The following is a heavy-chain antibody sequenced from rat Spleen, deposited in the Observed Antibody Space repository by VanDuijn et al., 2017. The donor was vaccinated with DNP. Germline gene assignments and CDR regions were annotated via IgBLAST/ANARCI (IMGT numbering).Heavy chain of an antibody. CDR3: ARGENNYIYWYFDF. Sequence: EVQLVESGGGLVQPGRSLKLSCAASGFTFSNYYMAWVRQAPTKGLEWVAYISTGGGGTYYRDSVKGRFTISRDNAKNTQYLQMDSLRSEDTATYYCARGENNYIYWYFDFWGPGTMVTVSS. V-gene: IGHV5S13*01. CDR1: GFTFSNYY. J-gene: IGHJ1*01. D-gene: IGHD1-10*01. CDR2: ISTGGGGT.